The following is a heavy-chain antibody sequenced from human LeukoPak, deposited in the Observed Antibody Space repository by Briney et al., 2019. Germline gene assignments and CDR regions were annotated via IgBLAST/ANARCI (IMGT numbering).Heavy chain of an antibody. J-gene: IGHJ4*02. CDR1: GFTFSSYW. Sequence: QAGGSLRLSYAASGFTFSSYWMTWVRQAPGQGLEWVASINQDGSEKRYSDSVKGRFTISRDNAKNSLFLQMNSLRAEDTAVYYCARGQLYTGSYLFDFWGQGTLVTVSS. V-gene: IGHV3-7*02. D-gene: IGHD1-26*01. CDR2: INQDGSEK. CDR3: ARGQLYTGSYLFDF.